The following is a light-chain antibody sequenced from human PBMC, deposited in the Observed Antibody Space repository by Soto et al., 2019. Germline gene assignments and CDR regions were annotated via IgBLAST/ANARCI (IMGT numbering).Light chain of an antibody. CDR1: QHISTD. Sequence: DIQMTQSPSSLSASVGDRVTITCQASQHISTDLNWFQQKPGKAPESLIYDASNLVSGVPSRFSGSGSGTDFTFAISSLQPADIATYYCHQYDDLPPTFGPGTKVDIK. V-gene: IGKV1-33*01. CDR2: DAS. CDR3: HQYDDLPPT. J-gene: IGKJ3*01.